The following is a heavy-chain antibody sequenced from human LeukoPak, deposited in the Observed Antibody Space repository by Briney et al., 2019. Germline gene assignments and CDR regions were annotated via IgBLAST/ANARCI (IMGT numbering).Heavy chain of an antibody. CDR2: IYYSGST. V-gene: IGHV4-59*01. Sequence: SEILSLTCTVSGGSMSGYFWSWIRQPPGKGLEWIGYIYYSGSTNYNPSLKSRVTISVDTSKNQFSLKLSSVTAADTAVYYCARSITSSWYGDFQHWGQGTLVTVSS. CDR1: GGSMSGYF. CDR3: ARSITSSWYGDFQH. J-gene: IGHJ1*01. D-gene: IGHD6-13*01.